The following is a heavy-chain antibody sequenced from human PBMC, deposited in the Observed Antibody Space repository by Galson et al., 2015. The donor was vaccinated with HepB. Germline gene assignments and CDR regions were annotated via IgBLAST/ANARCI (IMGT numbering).Heavy chain of an antibody. CDR3: AKPSTVTTKTGFDF. CDR1: GFTFENYA. CDR2: IGGSGDRT. J-gene: IGHJ4*02. V-gene: IGHV3-23*01. D-gene: IGHD3-9*01. Sequence: SLRLSCAGSGFTFENYAISWVRQAPGKGLEWVADIGGSGDRTFYADSVKGRFTISRDNSKNSLSLQMNTLRVEDTAVYYCAKPSTVTTKTGFDFWGQGTVVTVSS.